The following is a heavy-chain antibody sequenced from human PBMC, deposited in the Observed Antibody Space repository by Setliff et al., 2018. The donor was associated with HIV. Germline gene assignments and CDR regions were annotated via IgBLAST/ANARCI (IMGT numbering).Heavy chain of an antibody. CDR3: AGHFYYSGSGIWAGLDS. D-gene: IGHD3-10*01. Sequence: TLSLTCTVSGVSISNYYWSWIRQPAGKGLEWIGRIYTSGNTNYNPSLKSRVTMSVDTSKKQFSPKLTSVTAADTAVYYRAGHFYYSGSGIWAGLDSWGQGTLVTVSS. CDR2: IYTSGNT. CDR1: GVSISNYY. V-gene: IGHV4-4*07. J-gene: IGHJ4*02.